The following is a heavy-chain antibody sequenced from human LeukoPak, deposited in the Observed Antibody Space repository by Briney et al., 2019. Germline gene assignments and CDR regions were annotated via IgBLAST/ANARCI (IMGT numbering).Heavy chain of an antibody. J-gene: IGHJ4*02. V-gene: IGHV3-23*01. D-gene: IGHD3-22*01. CDR2: ISGSCGST. CDR1: GFTFSSYA. Sequence: PGGSLTLSCAPSGFTFSSYAMSWVRPAPGKGLEWVSAISGSCGSTYYADSVKGRFTIPRDNSKNTLYLQMNSLRAEDTAVYYCAKVPRYYYDSSGYSAWGQGTLGTVSA. CDR3: AKVPRYYYDSSGYSA.